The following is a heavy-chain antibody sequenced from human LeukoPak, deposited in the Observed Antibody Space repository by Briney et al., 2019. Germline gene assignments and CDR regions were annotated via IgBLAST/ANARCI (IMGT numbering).Heavy chain of an antibody. CDR1: RVSISSSSYY. D-gene: IGHD3-10*01. CDR3: ARHRSGSGSYGAFDI. V-gene: IGHV4-39*01. J-gene: IGHJ3*02. CDR2: IYYSGST. Sequence: PSETLSLTCTVSRVSISSSSYYWGWIRQPPGKGLEWIGSIYYSGSTYYNPSLKSRVTISVDTSKNQFSLKLSSVTAADTAVYYCARHRSGSGSYGAFDIWGQGTMVTVSS.